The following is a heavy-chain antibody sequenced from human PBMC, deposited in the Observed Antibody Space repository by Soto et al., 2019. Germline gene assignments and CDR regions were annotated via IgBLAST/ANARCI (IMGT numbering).Heavy chain of an antibody. CDR1: GFTFSDYW. V-gene: IGHV3-7*05. CDR3: ASDVCVESGPYYFDAFDI. J-gene: IGHJ3*02. D-gene: IGHD3-22*01. CDR2: IKKDESKK. Sequence: EVQLVESGGGLVQPGESMRLSCAASGFTFSDYWMTWVRQAPGTGLEWVANIKKDESKKSYLDSVRGRFTIYRDNARNSLYLQMDSLRVEDTALYYWASDVCVESGPYYFDAFDIWGEGTMVTGSS.